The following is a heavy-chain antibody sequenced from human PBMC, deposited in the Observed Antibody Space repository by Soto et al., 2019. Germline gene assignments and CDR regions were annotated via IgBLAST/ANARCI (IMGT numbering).Heavy chain of an antibody. V-gene: IGHV4-61*01. J-gene: IGHJ6*02. D-gene: IGHD6-13*01. CDR3: ASSGAGSWYGHYYYGMDV. Sequence: PSETLSLTCTVSGGSVSSGSYYWSWIRQPPGKGLEWIGYIYYSGSTNYNPSLKSRVTISVDTSKNQFSLKLSSVTAADTAVYYCASSGAGSWYGHYYYGMDVWGQGTTVTVSS. CDR2: IYYSGST. CDR1: GGSVSSGSYY.